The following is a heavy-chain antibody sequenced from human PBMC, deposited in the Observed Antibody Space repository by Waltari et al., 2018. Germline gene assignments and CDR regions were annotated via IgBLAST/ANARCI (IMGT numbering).Heavy chain of an antibody. V-gene: IGHV1-2*02. Sequence: QVQLVQSGAEVKKPGASVKVSCKASGYTFTGYYMHWVRQASGQGLEWMGWINPNSGGTNYAQKFQGRVTMTRDTSISTAYMELSRLRSDDTAVYYCARVGPDPGYSSSLGWYFDLWGRGTLVTVSS. D-gene: IGHD6-6*01. CDR3: ARVGPDPGYSSSLGWYFDL. J-gene: IGHJ2*01. CDR1: GYTFTGYY. CDR2: INPNSGGT.